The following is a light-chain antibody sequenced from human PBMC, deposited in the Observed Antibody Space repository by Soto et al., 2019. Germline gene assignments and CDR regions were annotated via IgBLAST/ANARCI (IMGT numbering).Light chain of an antibody. CDR3: QQYGTSPYT. CDR2: DVS. Sequence: EIVLTQSPGTLSLSPGERATLSCRASQSVSRTYLVWSQQKPGQAPGLLIYDVSSRATGIPDRFSGSGSGSDFALTISRLEPEDFAVYYCQQYGTSPYTFGQGTKLEIK. CDR1: QSVSRTY. V-gene: IGKV3-20*01. J-gene: IGKJ2*01.